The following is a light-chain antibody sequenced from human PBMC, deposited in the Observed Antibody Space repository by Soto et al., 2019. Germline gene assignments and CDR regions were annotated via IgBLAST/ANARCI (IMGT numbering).Light chain of an antibody. J-gene: IGKJ5*01. CDR3: QQYNNWPPIT. V-gene: IGKV3-15*01. CDR2: GAS. Sequence: EIVMRQSLATLSVSPGERATLSCRASQSVSSNLAWYQQKPGQAPRLLIYGASTRATGIPARFSGSGSGTEFTLTISSRQSEDFAVYYCQQYNNWPPITFGQGTRLEIK. CDR1: QSVSSN.